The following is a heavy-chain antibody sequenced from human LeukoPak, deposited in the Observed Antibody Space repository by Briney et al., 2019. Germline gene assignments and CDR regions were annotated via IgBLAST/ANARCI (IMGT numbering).Heavy chain of an antibody. CDR1: GGSISSGGYF. J-gene: IGHJ4*02. CDR2: ISYSGST. CDR3: AREVEYYDSSGYSNYFDY. Sequence: PSETLSLTCTVSGGSISSGGYFWSWIRQYPGKDLEWIGYISYSGSTYYNPILKSRVTISVDTSKNQFSLKLRSVTAADTAVYYCAREVEYYDSSGYSNYFDYWGQGTLVTVSS. V-gene: IGHV4-31*03. D-gene: IGHD3-22*01.